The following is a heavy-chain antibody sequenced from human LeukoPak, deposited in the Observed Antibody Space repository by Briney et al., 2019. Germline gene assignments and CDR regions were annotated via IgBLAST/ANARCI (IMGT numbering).Heavy chain of an antibody. Sequence: ASVKVSCKASGYTFTSYGISWVRQAPGQGLEWMGWISAYNGNTNYAQKLQGRVTMTTDTSTSTAYMELRSLRSDDTAVYYCARPYYYDSNDAFDIWGQGTVVTVSS. V-gene: IGHV1-18*01. CDR3: ARPYYYDSNDAFDI. J-gene: IGHJ3*02. D-gene: IGHD3-22*01. CDR2: ISAYNGNT. CDR1: GYTFTSYG.